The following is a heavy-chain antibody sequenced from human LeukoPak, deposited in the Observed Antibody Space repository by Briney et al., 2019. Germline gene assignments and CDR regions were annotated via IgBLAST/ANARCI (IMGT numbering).Heavy chain of an antibody. V-gene: IGHV3-33*01. D-gene: IGHD6-13*01. Sequence: PGRSLRLSCAASGFTFSSYGMHWVRQAPGKGLEWVAVIWNDGSNKYYADSVKGRFTISRDNSKNTLYLQMNSLRAEDTAVYYCARDIAAGTNWFDPWGQGTLVTVSS. J-gene: IGHJ5*02. CDR3: ARDIAAGTNWFDP. CDR1: GFTFSSYG. CDR2: IWNDGSNK.